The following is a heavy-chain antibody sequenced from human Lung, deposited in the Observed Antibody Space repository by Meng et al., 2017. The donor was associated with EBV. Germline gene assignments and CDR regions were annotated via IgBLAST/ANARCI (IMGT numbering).Heavy chain of an antibody. CDR1: GYTFTSYG. D-gene: IGHD5-12*01. CDR3: ARNRPRGVATGANWFDP. V-gene: IGHV1-18*01. Sequence: QGKLGTSGAEVKKPGASVKVSCKASGYTFTSYGISSVRQAPGQGLEWMGWISAYNGNTNYAQKLQGRVTMTTDTSTSTAYMELRSLRSDDTAVYYCARNRPRGVATGANWFDPWGQGTLVTVSS. J-gene: IGHJ5*02. CDR2: ISAYNGNT.